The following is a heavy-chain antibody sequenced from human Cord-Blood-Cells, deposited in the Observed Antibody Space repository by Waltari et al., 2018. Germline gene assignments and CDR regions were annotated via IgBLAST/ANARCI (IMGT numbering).Heavy chain of an antibody. Sequence: QVQLVQSGAEVKKPGSSVKVSCKASGGTFSSQAIRLVRQAPGQGLEGMGGIIPIFVTANYAQKFHGRVTITADESTSTAYMELSSLRSEDTAVYYCARRIGDDAFDIWGQGTMVTVSS. CDR3: ARRIGDDAFDI. CDR2: IIPIFVTA. V-gene: IGHV1-69*01. D-gene: IGHD3-10*01. CDR1: GGTFSSQA. J-gene: IGHJ3*02.